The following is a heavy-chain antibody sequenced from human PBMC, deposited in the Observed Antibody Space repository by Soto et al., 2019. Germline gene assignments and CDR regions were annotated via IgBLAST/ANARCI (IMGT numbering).Heavy chain of an antibody. CDR2: ISGSGGRT. J-gene: IGHJ5*02. Sequence: EEQLLESGGGLIQPGGSLRLSCAASGFTFDSHAMAWGRQAPGQGLEWVSAISGSGGRTYYADSVRGRLTISRDNSRNTLYLQMNSLRAEDTAPYFCAKVGFSASWFGRSSWFDPWGQGTLVTVSS. V-gene: IGHV3-23*01. CDR1: GFTFDSHA. D-gene: IGHD2-2*01. CDR3: AKVGFSASWFGRSSWFDP.